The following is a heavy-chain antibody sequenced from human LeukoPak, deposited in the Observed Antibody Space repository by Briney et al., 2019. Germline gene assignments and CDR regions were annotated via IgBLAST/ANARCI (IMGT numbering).Heavy chain of an antibody. D-gene: IGHD5-18*01. J-gene: IGHJ1*01. CDR3: AKDIMDTAEYFQH. Sequence: PGGSLRLSCAASGFTFDDYAMHWVRQAPGKGLEWVSGISWNTGSIGYADSVKGRFTISRDNAKNSLYLQMNSLRAVDTALYYCAKDIMDTAEYFQHWGQGTLVTVSS. CDR2: ISWNTGSI. CDR1: GFTFDDYA. V-gene: IGHV3-9*01.